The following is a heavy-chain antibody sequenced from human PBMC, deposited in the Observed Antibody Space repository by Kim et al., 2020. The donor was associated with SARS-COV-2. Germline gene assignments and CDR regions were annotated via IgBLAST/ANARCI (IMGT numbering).Heavy chain of an antibody. Sequence: GGSLRLSCAASGFTFTSYAMSWVRQAPGKGLEWVSTIGSGGGTSYADSVKGRFTISRDSFKNTLYLQMNGLSAGDTAVYYCAKGFRGERGGAAANFDYWGQGTLVTVSS. CDR3: AKGFRGERGGAAANFDY. V-gene: IGHV3-23*01. D-gene: IGHD1-26*01. CDR1: GFTFTSYA. J-gene: IGHJ4*02. CDR2: IGSGGGT.